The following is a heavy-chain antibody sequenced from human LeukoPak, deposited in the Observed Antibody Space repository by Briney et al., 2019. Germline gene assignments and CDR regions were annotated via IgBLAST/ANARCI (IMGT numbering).Heavy chain of an antibody. CDR1: GGSFSGYY. D-gene: IGHD2-2*01. V-gene: IGHV4-34*01. J-gene: IGHJ4*02. Sequence: SETLSLTCAVYGGSFSGYYWNWIRQPPGKGLEWIGEINHSGSTNYNPSLKSRVTISVDTSKNQFSLKLSSVTAADTAVYYCARLNYCSSTSCYGALPSFDFWGQGTLVTVSS. CDR2: INHSGST. CDR3: ARLNYCSSTSCYGALPSFDF.